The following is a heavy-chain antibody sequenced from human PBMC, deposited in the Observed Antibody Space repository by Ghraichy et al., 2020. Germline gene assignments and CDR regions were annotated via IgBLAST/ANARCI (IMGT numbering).Heavy chain of an antibody. D-gene: IGHD5-18*01. V-gene: IGHV3-7*04. CDR2: IKQDGSER. CDR1: GFTFNTYY. J-gene: IGHJ4*02. CDR3: GRGGYIFGSNPVDY. Sequence: GGSLRLSCAASGFTFNTYYMTWVRQAPGKGLEWVANIKQDGSERYYVDSVKGRFTISRDNAKDSVYLQTSSLRAEDTAVYFCGRGGYIFGSNPVDYWGQGTQVTVSS.